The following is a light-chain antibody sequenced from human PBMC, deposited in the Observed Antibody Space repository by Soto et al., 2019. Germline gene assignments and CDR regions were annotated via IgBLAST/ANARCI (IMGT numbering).Light chain of an antibody. CDR3: SSYTSTSTVI. J-gene: IGLJ2*01. CDR1: SSDVGNYNY. V-gene: IGLV2-14*03. Sequence: QSALTQTASVSGSLGQSITISCTGTSSDVGNYNYVSWYQQHPDKAPKLMIFDVSNRPSGISNRFSGSKSGNTASLTISGLQAEDEADYYCSSYTSTSTVIFGGGTKVTVL. CDR2: DVS.